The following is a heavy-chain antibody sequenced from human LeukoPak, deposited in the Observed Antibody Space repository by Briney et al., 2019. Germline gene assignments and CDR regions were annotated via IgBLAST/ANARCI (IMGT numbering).Heavy chain of an antibody. Sequence: PGGSLRLSCAASGFTFSNYEMNWVRQAPGKGLEWVSYISSSGSSIYYADSVKGRFTISRDNAKNSLYLQMNSLRPEDTAVYYCAKSTEYSGWSPFDYWGQGTLVTVSS. J-gene: IGHJ4*02. CDR2: ISSSGSSI. CDR1: GFTFSNYE. CDR3: AKSTEYSGWSPFDY. V-gene: IGHV3-48*03. D-gene: IGHD6-19*01.